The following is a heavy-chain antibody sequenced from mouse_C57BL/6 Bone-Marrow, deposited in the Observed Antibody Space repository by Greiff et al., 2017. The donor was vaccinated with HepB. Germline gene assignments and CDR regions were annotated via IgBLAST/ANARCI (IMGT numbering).Heavy chain of an antibody. D-gene: IGHD1-1*01. CDR1: GFTFSSYT. J-gene: IGHJ4*01. V-gene: IGHV5-9*01. Sequence: EVKLMESGGGLVKPGGSLKLSCAASGFTFSSYTMSWVRQTPEKRLEWVATISGGGGNTYYPDSVKGRFTISRDNAKNTLYLQMSSLRSEDTALYYCARDLLGAMDYWGQGTSVTVSS. CDR2: ISGGGGNT. CDR3: ARDLLGAMDY.